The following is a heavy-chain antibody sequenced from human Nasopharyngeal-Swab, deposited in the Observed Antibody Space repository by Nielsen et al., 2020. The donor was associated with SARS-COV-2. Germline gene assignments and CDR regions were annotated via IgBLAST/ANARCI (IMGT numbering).Heavy chain of an antibody. CDR1: GYTFTSYY. Sequence: SVKVSCKASGYTFTSYYMHWVRQAPGQGLEWMGRIIPILGIANYAQKFQGRVTITADKSTSTAYMELSSLRSEDTAVYYCARNDIAVAGTAWFDPWGQGTLVTVSS. V-gene: IGHV1-69*02. D-gene: IGHD6-19*01. J-gene: IGHJ5*02. CDR3: ARNDIAVAGTAWFDP. CDR2: IIPILGIA.